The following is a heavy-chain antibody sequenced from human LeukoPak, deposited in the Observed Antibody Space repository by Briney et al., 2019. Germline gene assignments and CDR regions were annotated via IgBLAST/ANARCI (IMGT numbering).Heavy chain of an antibody. CDR1: GSTISRDS. D-gene: IGHD1-1*01. J-gene: IGHJ4*02. CDR3: ARDRWQLERPYYFDY. Sequence: GGSLRLSCAASGSTISRDSMNWVRQAPGKGLEWISYISYDSAIKYYADSVKGRFTISRDNAKNSLYLQMNSLRAEDTAVYYCARDRWQLERPYYFDYWGQGTLVTVSS. CDR2: ISYDSAIK. V-gene: IGHV3-48*04.